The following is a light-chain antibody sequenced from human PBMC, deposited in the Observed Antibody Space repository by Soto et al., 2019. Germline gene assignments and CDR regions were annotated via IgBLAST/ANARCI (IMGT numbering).Light chain of an antibody. CDR2: GNS. J-gene: IGLJ2*01. CDR1: SSNIGAGYD. Sequence: QSVLTQPPSVSGAPGQRVTISCTGSSSNIGAGYDVHWYQQLPGTAPKLLIYGNSNRPSGVPDRFSGSKSGTSASLAITGXXXXXXXXYYCQSYDSSLSRVFGGGTKVTVX. V-gene: IGLV1-40*01. CDR3: QSYDSSLSRV.